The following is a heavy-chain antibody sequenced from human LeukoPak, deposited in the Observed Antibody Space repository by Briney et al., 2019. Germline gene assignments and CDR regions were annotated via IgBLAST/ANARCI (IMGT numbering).Heavy chain of an antibody. CDR3: ARAAQNWNNAPYIDF. CDR1: GGSVSSGDYY. Sequence: PSETLSLTCTVSGGSVSSGDYYWSWIRQHPGKGLDWIGYIYASVTTYYNPTLKSRLTISVDTSKIQFSRKLSSVTAADKAVYYCARAAQNWNNAPYIDFWGQETLVTVSS. V-gene: IGHV4-31*03. CDR2: IYASVTT. D-gene: IGHD1-1*01. J-gene: IGHJ4*02.